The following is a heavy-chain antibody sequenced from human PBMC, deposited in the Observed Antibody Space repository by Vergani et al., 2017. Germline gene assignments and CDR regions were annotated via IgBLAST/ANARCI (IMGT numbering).Heavy chain of an antibody. V-gene: IGHV5-51*01. CDR3: ARRFHSRYDAKSQVHDAFDI. D-gene: IGHD5-12*01. CDR1: GYSFTSYW. Sequence: EVQLVQSGAEVKTPGASLKISCKGSGYSFTSYWIGWVRQMPGKGLEWMGIIYPGDSDTRYSPSFQGPVTISADKSISTAYLQWSSLKASDTAMYYCARRFHSRYDAKSQVHDAFDIWGQGTMGTVSS. CDR2: IYPGDSDT. J-gene: IGHJ3*02.